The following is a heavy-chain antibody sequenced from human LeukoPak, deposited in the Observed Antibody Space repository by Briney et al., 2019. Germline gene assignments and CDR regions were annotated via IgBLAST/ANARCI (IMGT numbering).Heavy chain of an antibody. CDR3: ARDYKYAFDN. J-gene: IGHJ4*02. CDR1: GFTFSSYE. CDR2: IGISSGNT. V-gene: IGHV3-48*03. Sequence: GGSLRLSCAASGFTFSSYEMSWVRQAPGKGLEWVSYIGISSGNTKYADSVKGRFTISGDKAKNSLYLQMNSLRVEDTAVYYCARDYKYAFDNWGQGTLVTVSS. D-gene: IGHD5-24*01.